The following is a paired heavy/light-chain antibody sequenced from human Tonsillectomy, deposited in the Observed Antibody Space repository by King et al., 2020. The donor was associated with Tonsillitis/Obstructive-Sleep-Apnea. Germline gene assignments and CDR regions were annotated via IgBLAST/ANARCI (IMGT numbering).Heavy chain of an antibody. J-gene: IGHJ5*02. CDR3: ARRIRIGATTSRSRGFDP. Sequence: QVQLQQWGAGLLKPSETLSLTCAVYGGSFSGFSWSWIRQSPGKGLEWIGEIYHSGSTTYNPSLQSRVTISLDASRNQFSLKMSSATAADAAVYYCARRIRIGATTSRSRGFDPWGQGTQVTVSS. CDR2: IYHSGST. D-gene: IGHD5-12*01. V-gene: IGHV4-34*01. CDR1: GGSFSGFS.
Light chain of an antibody. CDR3: MQALQTPRT. Sequence: DIVMTQSPLSLPVTPGEAASISCRSSQSLLHGNGFNYLDWYLQKPGQSPQLLIYLGSNRASGVPDRFSGSGSGIDFTLKISRVEAEDVGVYYCMQALQTPRTFGQGTKVEIK. J-gene: IGKJ1*01. CDR1: QSLLHGNGFNY. CDR2: LGS. V-gene: IGKV2-28*01.